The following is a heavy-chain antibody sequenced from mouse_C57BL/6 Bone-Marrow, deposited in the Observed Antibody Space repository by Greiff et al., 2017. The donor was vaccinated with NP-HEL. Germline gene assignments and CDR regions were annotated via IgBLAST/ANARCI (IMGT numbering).Heavy chain of an antibody. Sequence: EVKLVESGGDLVKPGGSLKLSCAASGFTFSSYGMSWVRQTPDKRLEWVATISSGGSYTYYPDSVKGRFTISRHNAKNTLYLQMSSLKAEDTAMYYCASPYDYDVAWFAYWGQGTLVTVSA. V-gene: IGHV5-6*02. D-gene: IGHD2-4*01. CDR1: GFTFSSYG. CDR2: ISSGGSYT. J-gene: IGHJ3*01. CDR3: ASPYDYDVAWFAY.